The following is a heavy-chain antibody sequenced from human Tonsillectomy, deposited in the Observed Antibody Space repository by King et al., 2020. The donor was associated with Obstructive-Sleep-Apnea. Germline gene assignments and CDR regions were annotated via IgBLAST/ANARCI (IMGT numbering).Heavy chain of an antibody. Sequence: QLVQSGAEVKKPGESLKISCKGSGYSFTTYWIGWVRQTPGKGLEWMGIIYPGDSDTRYSPSFLGQVTISADKSISSAYLQWSSLKASDTAMYYCARVVPAAISGRGWFDPWGQGTLVTVSS. D-gene: IGHD2-2*01. CDR2: IYPGDSDT. J-gene: IGHJ5*02. CDR1: GYSFTTYW. CDR3: ARVVPAAISGRGWFDP. V-gene: IGHV5-51*01.